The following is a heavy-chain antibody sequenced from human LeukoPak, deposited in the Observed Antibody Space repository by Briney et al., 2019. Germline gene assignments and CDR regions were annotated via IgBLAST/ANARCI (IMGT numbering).Heavy chain of an antibody. Sequence: SGTLSLTCIVFGDSITNNHWWSWVRPPPGMGLEWIGEIHHNGNTNYNPSLKSRVTISLDKSKNQFSLNVNSVTAADTAVYYCARERDDFDRGYDYWGQGTLVTVSS. V-gene: IGHV4-4*02. D-gene: IGHD3-22*01. CDR1: GDSITNNHW. CDR3: ARERDDFDRGYDY. J-gene: IGHJ4*02. CDR2: IHHNGNT.